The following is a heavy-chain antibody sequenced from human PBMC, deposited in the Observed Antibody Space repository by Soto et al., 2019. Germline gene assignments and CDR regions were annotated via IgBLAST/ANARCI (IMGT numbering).Heavy chain of an antibody. CDR3: ARVCRFDILSLAGGMDV. J-gene: IGHJ6*02. CDR2: ISAYNGNT. CDR1: GYTFTSYG. Sequence: QVQLVQSGAEVKKPGASVKVSCKASGYTFTSYGISWVRQATGQGLEWMGWISAYNGNTNYAQKLQGRVTMTTDTSTSTAYMELRSLRSDDTAVYYCARVCRFDILSLAGGMDVWGQGTTVTVSS. V-gene: IGHV1-18*01. D-gene: IGHD3-9*01.